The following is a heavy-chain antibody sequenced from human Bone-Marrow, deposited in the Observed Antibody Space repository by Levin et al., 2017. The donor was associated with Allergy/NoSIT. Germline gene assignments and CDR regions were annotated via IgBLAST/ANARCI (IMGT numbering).Heavy chain of an antibody. CDR1: GVSISNNYY. D-gene: IGHD6-13*01. V-gene: IGHV4-39*07. CDR3: ARSYSSSWYQSGYFDY. CDR2: IYFIENT. J-gene: IGHJ4*02. Sequence: SCNVSGVSISNNYYWAWIRQPPGKGLEWIGNIYFIENTYYNPSLQSRVAISLDTSKNHFSLRLTSLTVADTAVYYCARSYSSSWYQSGYFDYWGQGILVTASS.